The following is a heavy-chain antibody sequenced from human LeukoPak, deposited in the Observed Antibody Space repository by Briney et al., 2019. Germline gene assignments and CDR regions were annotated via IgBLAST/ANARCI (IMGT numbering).Heavy chain of an antibody. D-gene: IGHD2-15*01. CDR2: IYHSGST. J-gene: IGHJ4*02. V-gene: IGHV4-38-2*02. CDR3: ARVGYCSGGSCSPVDY. Sequence: PSETLSLTCIVSGYSISSGYYWGWIRQPPGKGLEWIGSIYHSGSTYYNPSLKSRVTISVDTSKNQFSLKLSSVTAADTAVYYCARVGYCSGGSCSPVDYWGQGTLITVSS. CDR1: GYSISSGYY.